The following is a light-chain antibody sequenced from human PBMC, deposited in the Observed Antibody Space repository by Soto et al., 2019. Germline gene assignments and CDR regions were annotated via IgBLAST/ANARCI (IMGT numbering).Light chain of an antibody. J-gene: IGLJ1*01. Sequence: QSALTQPPSASGSPGQSVTISCTGTSSDVGGYNYVSWYQQHPGKAPKLMIYEVSKRPSGVPDRFSGSKPGNTASLTVSGLQAEDEADYYCSSYAGSNANVFGTGTKVTVL. CDR1: SSDVGGYNY. V-gene: IGLV2-8*01. CDR2: EVS. CDR3: SSYAGSNANV.